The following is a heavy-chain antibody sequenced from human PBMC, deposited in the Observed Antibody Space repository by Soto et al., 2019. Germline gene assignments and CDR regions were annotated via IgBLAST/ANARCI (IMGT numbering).Heavy chain of an antibody. D-gene: IGHD5-18*01. CDR2: IWWDGSYK. CDR3: ASSGRGDLTARVNFFYYGLDV. J-gene: IGHJ6*02. Sequence: PGCSMGLSCAASGVTFSSSGMHWVRQDPGKGLEWVAVIWWDGSYKYYEDSVKGRFTISRDNSQNTPYLQMNSLRVADTAVYYCASSGRGDLTARVNFFYYGLDVWGQGTAVTVSS. CDR1: GVTFSSSG. V-gene: IGHV3-33*01.